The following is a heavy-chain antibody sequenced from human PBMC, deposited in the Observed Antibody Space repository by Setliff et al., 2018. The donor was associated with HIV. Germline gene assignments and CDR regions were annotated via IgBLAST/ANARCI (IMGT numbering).Heavy chain of an antibody. CDR1: GGSISSSSYY. D-gene: IGHD5-12*01. CDR3: VFGLRFSPFDN. Sequence: PSETLSLTCTVSGGSISSSSYYWGWIRQPPGKGLEWIGYIYYSGSTYYNPSLKSRVTISVDTSKNQFSLKLTSVTAADTGLYYCVFGLRFSPFDNWGQGTLVTVSS. V-gene: IGHV4-39*01. J-gene: IGHJ4*02. CDR2: IYYSGST.